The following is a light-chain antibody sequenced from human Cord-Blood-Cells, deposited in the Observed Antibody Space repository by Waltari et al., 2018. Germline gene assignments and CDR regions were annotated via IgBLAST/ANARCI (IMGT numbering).Light chain of an antibody. Sequence: QSALIQPASVSGSPGQYITITCAGTSRDVGRYNLVSWYQQHPGKAPKLMIYEGSKRPSGVSNRFSGSKSGNTASLTLSGLQAEDEADYYCCSYAGSSTFVFGTGTKVTVL. V-gene: IGLV2-23*01. CDR2: EGS. J-gene: IGLJ1*01. CDR3: CSYAGSSTFV. CDR1: SRDVGRYNL.